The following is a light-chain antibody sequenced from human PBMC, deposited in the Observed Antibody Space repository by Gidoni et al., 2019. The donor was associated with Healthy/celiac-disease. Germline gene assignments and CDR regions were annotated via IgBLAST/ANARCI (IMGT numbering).Light chain of an antibody. CDR1: QDISNY. J-gene: IGKJ1*01. CDR2: DAS. CDR3: QQYDNLLT. V-gene: IGKV1-33*01. Sequence: DIQMPQSPSSLSASVGDRVTITCQASQDISNYLNWYQQKPGKAPKLLIYDASNLETGVPARFSGSGSGTDFTFTISSLQPEDIATYYCQQYDNLLTFGQXTKVEIK.